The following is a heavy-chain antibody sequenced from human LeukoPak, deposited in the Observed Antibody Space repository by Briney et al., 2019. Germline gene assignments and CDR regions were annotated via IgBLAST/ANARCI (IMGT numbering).Heavy chain of an antibody. Sequence: GASVKVSCKASGYTFTGYYMHWVGQAPGQGLEWMGWINPNSGGTNYAKKFQGRVTIIRDMSTSTVYIELSSLRSDDTAVYYCAREHTMIVVVTSDAFDIWGQGTMVTVSS. J-gene: IGHJ3*02. V-gene: IGHV1-2*02. CDR3: AREHTMIVVVTSDAFDI. CDR1: GYTFTGYY. CDR2: INPNSGGT. D-gene: IGHD3-22*01.